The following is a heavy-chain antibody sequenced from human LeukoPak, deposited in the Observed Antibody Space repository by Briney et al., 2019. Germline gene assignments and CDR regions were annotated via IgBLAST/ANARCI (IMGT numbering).Heavy chain of an antibody. Sequence: SETLSPTGVVYGGSFSGYSGSWIRQPPGKGLGWIGEINHSGSTNYNPSLKSRVTISVDTSKNQFSLKLSSVTAADTAVYYCARGIAAAGPWLDYWGQGTLVTVSS. CDR3: ARGIAAAGPWLDY. D-gene: IGHD6-13*01. J-gene: IGHJ4*02. CDR1: GGSFSGYS. CDR2: INHSGST. V-gene: IGHV4-34*01.